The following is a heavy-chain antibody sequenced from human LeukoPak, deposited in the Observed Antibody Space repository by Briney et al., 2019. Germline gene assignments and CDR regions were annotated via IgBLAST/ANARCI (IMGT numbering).Heavy chain of an antibody. V-gene: IGHV3-48*01. Sequence: GGSLRLSCAASAFTFSDYSMNWVRQAPGKGLEWISYIDTSSSTMYYADSVMGRFTISRDNAKESLHLQMNGLRGEDTAVYYCAREDDSWGPNNLDLWGQGTMVTVSS. J-gene: IGHJ3*01. CDR2: IDTSSSTM. D-gene: IGHD7-27*01. CDR1: AFTFSDYS. CDR3: AREDDSWGPNNLDL.